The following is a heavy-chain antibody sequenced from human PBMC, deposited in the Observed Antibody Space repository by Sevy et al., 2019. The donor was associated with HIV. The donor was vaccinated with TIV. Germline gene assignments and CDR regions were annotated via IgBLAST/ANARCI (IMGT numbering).Heavy chain of an antibody. J-gene: IGHJ6*02. Sequence: GGSLRLSCAASGFSFSWYWMSWVRQTPEKGLEWVANIKQDGGEKYHLDSVKGRFTISRDNAKNSLYLQMNSLRAEDSAVYFCARVSSIYYDRGYYYAMDVWGQGTTVTVSS. CDR1: GFSFSWYW. V-gene: IGHV3-7*01. CDR2: IKQDGGEK. D-gene: IGHD3-22*01. CDR3: ARVSSIYYDRGYYYAMDV.